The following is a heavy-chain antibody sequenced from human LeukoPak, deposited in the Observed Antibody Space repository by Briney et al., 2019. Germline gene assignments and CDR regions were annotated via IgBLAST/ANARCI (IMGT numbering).Heavy chain of an antibody. CDR3: ARFASLGASMYYFDY. CDR2: IYHSGST. V-gene: IGHV4-38-2*02. J-gene: IGHJ4*02. Sequence: SETLSLTCTVSGYSISSGYYWGWIRQPPGKGLEWIGSIYHSGSTYYNPSLKSRVTISVDTSKNQFSLKLSSVTVADTAVYYCARFASLGASMYYFDYWGQGTLVTVSS. CDR1: GYSISSGYY. D-gene: IGHD2-2*01.